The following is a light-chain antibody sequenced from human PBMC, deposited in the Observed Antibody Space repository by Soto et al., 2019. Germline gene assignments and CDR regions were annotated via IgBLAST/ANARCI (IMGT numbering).Light chain of an antibody. J-gene: IGKJ2*01. Sequence: EIVMTQSPATLSVSPGERATLSCRASQSVSINLAWYQQKPGQAPRLLIYGASTRATGIPARFSGSGSGTEFTLTISSLQSEDFAVYYCQQYNNWPNTFGQGTKLEIK. V-gene: IGKV3-15*01. CDR2: GAS. CDR1: QSVSIN. CDR3: QQYNNWPNT.